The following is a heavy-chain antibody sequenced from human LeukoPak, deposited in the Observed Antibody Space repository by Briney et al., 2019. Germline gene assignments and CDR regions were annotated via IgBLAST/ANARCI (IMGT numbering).Heavy chain of an antibody. CDR2: IYYSGST. CDR1: GGSISTYY. D-gene: IGHD1-26*01. CDR3: ARTVGALYDAFNI. Sequence: PSETLSLTCPVSGGSISTYYWSWIRRPPGKGLEWIGYIYYSGSTNYNPSLKSRVTISVDTSKNQFSLKLSSVTAADTAVYYCARTVGALYDAFNIWGQGTMVTVSS. V-gene: IGHV4-59*08. J-gene: IGHJ3*02.